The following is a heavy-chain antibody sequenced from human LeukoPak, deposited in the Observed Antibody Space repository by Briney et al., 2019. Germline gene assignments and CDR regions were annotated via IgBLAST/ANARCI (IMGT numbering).Heavy chain of an antibody. Sequence: PGGSLRLSCAASGFTFSSYWMSWVHQAPGKGLEWIGNIYYSGSTYYNPSLKSRVTISVDTSKNQFSLKLSSVTAADTAVYYCARGGPYSSTWYSPFWWGQGTLVTVSS. CDR1: GFTFSSYW. D-gene: IGHD6-13*01. CDR2: IYYSGST. V-gene: IGHV4-4*02. J-gene: IGHJ4*02. CDR3: ARGGPYSSTWYSPFW.